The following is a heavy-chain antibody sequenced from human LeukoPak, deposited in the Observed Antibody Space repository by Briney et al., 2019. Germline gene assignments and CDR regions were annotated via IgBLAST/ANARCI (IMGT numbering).Heavy chain of an antibody. V-gene: IGHV4-30-4*01. D-gene: IGHD1-7*01. CDR3: ARSELTGTIEHWFDP. J-gene: IGHJ5*02. CDR1: GGSISSGDYY. CDR2: IYYSGST. Sequence: SETLSLTCTVSGGSISSGDYYWSWIRQPPGKGLEWIGYIYYSGSTYYNPSLKSRVTISVDTSKNQFSLQLNSVTPEDTAVYYCARSELTGTIEHWFDPWGQGTLVTVSS.